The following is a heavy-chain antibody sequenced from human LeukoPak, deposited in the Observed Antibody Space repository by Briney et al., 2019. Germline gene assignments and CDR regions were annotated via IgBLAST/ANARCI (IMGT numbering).Heavy chain of an antibody. Sequence: GGSLRLSCAASGFTFSSYGMHWVRQAPGKGLEWVAFIRYDGSNKYYADSVKGRFTISRDNSKNTLYLQMNSLRAEDTAVYYCAKDYLDYYGSGSSLGYWGQGTLVTASS. J-gene: IGHJ4*02. D-gene: IGHD3-10*01. CDR3: AKDYLDYYGSGSSLGY. CDR2: IRYDGSNK. V-gene: IGHV3-30*02. CDR1: GFTFSSYG.